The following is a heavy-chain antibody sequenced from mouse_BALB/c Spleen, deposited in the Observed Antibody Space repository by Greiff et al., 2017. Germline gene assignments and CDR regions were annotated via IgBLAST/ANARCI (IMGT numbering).Heavy chain of an antibody. CDR2: IDPSDSYT. CDR3: AGYYDYAMDY. Sequence: AQLQQPGAELVKPGASVKLSCKASGYTFTSYWMHWVKQRPGQGLEWIGEIDPSDSYTNYNQKFKGKATLTVDKSSSTAYMQLSSLTSEDSAVYYCAGYYDYAMDYWGQGTSVTVSS. V-gene: IGHV1-69*02. J-gene: IGHJ4*01. D-gene: IGHD2-4*01. CDR1: GYTFTSYW.